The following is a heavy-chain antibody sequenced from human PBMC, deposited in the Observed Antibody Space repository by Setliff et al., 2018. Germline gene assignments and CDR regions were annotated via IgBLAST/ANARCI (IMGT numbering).Heavy chain of an antibody. Sequence: SETLSLTCAVYGGPFSGYYWSWIRQPPGEGLEDIGEIDHSGTTSYNPSLKSRVTISVDTSKNQFSLKLRSVTAADTAVYYCARRDSTGFYGYSFDFWGQGTLVTVSS. CDR3: ARRDSTGFYGYSFDF. D-gene: IGHD3-22*01. CDR2: IDHSGTT. V-gene: IGHV4-34*01. J-gene: IGHJ4*02. CDR1: GGPFSGYY.